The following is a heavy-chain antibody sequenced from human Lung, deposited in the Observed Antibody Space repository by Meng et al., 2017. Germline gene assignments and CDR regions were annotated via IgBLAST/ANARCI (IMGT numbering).Heavy chain of an antibody. CDR3: AKDLSKQQQLGELDY. CDR2: ISYDGSNK. CDR1: GFIFSDYF. J-gene: IGHJ4*02. V-gene: IGHV3-30*18. D-gene: IGHD6-13*01. Sequence: QVQLVESGGGLVKPGGSLRLSCAASGFIFSDYFMSWIRQAPGKGLEWVAVISYDGSNKYYADSVKGRFTISRDNSKNTLYLQMNSLRAEGTAVYYCAKDLSKQQQLGELDYWGQGTLVTVSS.